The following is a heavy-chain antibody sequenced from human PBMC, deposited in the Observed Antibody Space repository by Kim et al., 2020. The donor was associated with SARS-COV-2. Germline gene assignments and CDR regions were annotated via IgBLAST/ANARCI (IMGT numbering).Heavy chain of an antibody. CDR3: ARDSVGYYDRTFDY. V-gene: IGHV1-3*01. CDR1: GYTFTSYA. Sequence: ASVKVSCKASGYTFTSYAMHWVRQAPGQRLEWMGWINAGNGNTKYSQKFQGRVTITRDTSASTAYMELSSLRSEDTAVYYCARDSVGYYDRTFDYWGQGTLVTVSS. J-gene: IGHJ4*02. CDR2: INAGNGNT. D-gene: IGHD3-22*01.